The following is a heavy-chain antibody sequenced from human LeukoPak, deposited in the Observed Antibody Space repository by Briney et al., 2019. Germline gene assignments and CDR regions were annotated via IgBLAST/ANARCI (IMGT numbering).Heavy chain of an antibody. CDR3: ARAGVDTAMVSFDY. J-gene: IGHJ4*02. D-gene: IGHD5-18*01. Sequence: PSETLSLTCTVYGGSFSGYYWSWIRQPPGKGLEWIGYIYYSGSTNYNPSLKSRVTISVDTSKNQFSLKLSSVTAADTAVYYCARAGVDTAMVSFDYWGQGTLVTVSS. CDR2: IYYSGST. V-gene: IGHV4-59*01. CDR1: GGSFSGYY.